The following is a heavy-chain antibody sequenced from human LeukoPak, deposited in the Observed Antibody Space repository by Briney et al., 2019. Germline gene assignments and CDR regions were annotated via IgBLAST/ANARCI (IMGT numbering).Heavy chain of an antibody. J-gene: IGHJ3*02. CDR1: GGSISSGGYY. CDR3: ARGKVTIFGVSSYAFDI. CDR2: IYYSGST. V-gene: IGHV4-30-4*08. D-gene: IGHD3-3*01. Sequence: PSQTLSLTCTVSGGSISSGGYYWSWIRQHPGKGLEWIGYIYYSGSTYYNPSLKSRVTISVDTSKNQFSLKLSSVTAADTAVYYCARGKVTIFGVSSYAFDIWGQGTMVTVSS.